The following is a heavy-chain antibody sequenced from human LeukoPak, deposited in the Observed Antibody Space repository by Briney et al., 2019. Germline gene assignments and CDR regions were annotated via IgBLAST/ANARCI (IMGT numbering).Heavy chain of an antibody. J-gene: IGHJ5*02. CDR2: ISGSGGSS. D-gene: IGHD6-13*01. CDR1: GFTFSSYA. V-gene: IGHV3-23*01. Sequence: PGGSLRLSCAASGFTFSSYAMSWVRQAPGKGLEWVSAISGSGGSSYYADSVKGRFTISRDNSKNTLYLQMNSLRAEDTAVYYCAKGYSSSWYNRFDPWGQGTLVTVSS. CDR3: AKGYSSSWYNRFDP.